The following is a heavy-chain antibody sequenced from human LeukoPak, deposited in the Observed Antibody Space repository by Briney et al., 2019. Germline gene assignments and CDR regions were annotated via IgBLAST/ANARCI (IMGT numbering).Heavy chain of an antibody. Sequence: EASVKVSCKASGYTVTGYYMHWVRQAPGQGLEWMGWINPNSGGTNYAQKFQGRVTMTRDTSISTAYMELSRLRSDDTAVYYCARGPSIVVVPAALEPNWFDPWGQGTLVTVSS. CDR1: GYTVTGYY. J-gene: IGHJ5*02. D-gene: IGHD2-2*01. V-gene: IGHV1-2*02. CDR2: INPNSGGT. CDR3: ARGPSIVVVPAALEPNWFDP.